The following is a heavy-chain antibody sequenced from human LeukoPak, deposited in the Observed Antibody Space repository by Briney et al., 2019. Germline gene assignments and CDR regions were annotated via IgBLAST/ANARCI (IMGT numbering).Heavy chain of an antibody. Sequence: PSQTLSLTCAVSGGSISSGGYYWSWIRQHPGKGLEWIGYTYYSGSTYYNPSLKSRVTISVDTSKNQFSLKLSSVTAADTAVYYCARDLAGSYCSSTSCYAVGWFDPWGQGTLVTVSS. CDR3: ARDLAGSYCSSTSCYAVGWFDP. CDR1: GGSISSGGYY. J-gene: IGHJ5*02. D-gene: IGHD2-2*01. V-gene: IGHV4-31*11. CDR2: TYYSGST.